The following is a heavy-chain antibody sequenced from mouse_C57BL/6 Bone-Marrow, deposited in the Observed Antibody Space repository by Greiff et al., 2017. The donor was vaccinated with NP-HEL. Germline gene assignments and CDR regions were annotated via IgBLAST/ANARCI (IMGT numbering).Heavy chain of an antibody. CDR1: GYTFTNYW. CDR3: ARLPVVAPYWYFDV. V-gene: IGHV1-63*01. J-gene: IGHJ1*03. D-gene: IGHD1-1*01. Sequence: VKLQESGAELVRPGTSVKMSCKASGYTFTNYWIGWAKQRPGHGLEWIGDIYPGGGYTNYNEKFKGKATLTADKSSSTAYMQFSSLTSEDSAIYYCARLPVVAPYWYFDVWGTGTTVTVSS. CDR2: IYPGGGYT.